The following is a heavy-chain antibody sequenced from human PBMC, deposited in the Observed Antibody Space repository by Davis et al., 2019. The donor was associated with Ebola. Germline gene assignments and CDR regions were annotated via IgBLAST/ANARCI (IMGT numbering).Heavy chain of an antibody. D-gene: IGHD3-22*01. CDR3: ARHLIPDSSGFNEVFQH. CDR2: IYYSGST. CDR1: GGSISSSSYY. J-gene: IGHJ1*01. V-gene: IGHV4-39*01. Sequence: MPSETLSLTCTVSGGSISSSSYYWGWIRQPPGKGLEWIGSIYYSGSTYYNPSLKSRVTLSVDTSKNQFSLKLSSVTAADTAVYYCARHLIPDSSGFNEVFQHWGQGTLVTVSS.